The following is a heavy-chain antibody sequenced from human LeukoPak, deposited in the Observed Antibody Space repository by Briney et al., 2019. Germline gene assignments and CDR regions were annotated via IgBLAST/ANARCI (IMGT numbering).Heavy chain of an antibody. D-gene: IGHD6-6*01. J-gene: IGHJ6*03. CDR3: ARGIYSSSSGGYYYYYMDV. Sequence: VASVKVSCKASGGTFSSYAISWVRQAPGQGLEWMGGIIPIFGTANYAQKFQGRVTITTDKSTSTAYMELSSLRSEDTAVYYCARGIYSSSSGGYYYYYMDVWGKGTTVTVSS. CDR2: IIPIFGTA. V-gene: IGHV1-69*05. CDR1: GGTFSSYA.